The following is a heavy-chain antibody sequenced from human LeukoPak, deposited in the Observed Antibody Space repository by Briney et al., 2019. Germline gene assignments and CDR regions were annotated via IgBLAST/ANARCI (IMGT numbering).Heavy chain of an antibody. CDR3: ARGPTVGYCSGASCYSLGY. CDR2: IYYSGST. D-gene: IGHD2-15*01. Sequence: PSETLSLTCTVSGGSISSYYWNWIRQPPGKGLEWIGYIYYSGSTNYNPSLKSRVTISVDTSKNQFSLKLSSVTAADTAVYYCARGPTVGYCSGASCYSLGYWGQGALVTVSS. CDR1: GGSISSYY. V-gene: IGHV4-59*01. J-gene: IGHJ4*02.